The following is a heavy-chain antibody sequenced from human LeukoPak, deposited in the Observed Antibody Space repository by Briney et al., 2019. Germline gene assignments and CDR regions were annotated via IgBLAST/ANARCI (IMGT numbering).Heavy chain of an antibody. CDR3: ARLNYYDSSGSKFDP. J-gene: IGHJ5*02. Sequence: NHGESLKISCKVPGHSVYNYWIGWVRQMPGKGLEWMGIIYPGDSDTRYSPSFQGQVTISADKSITTAYLQWSSLKASDTAIYYCARLNYYDSSGSKFDPWGQGTLVTVSS. CDR1: GHSVYNYW. D-gene: IGHD3-22*01. V-gene: IGHV5-51*01. CDR2: IYPGDSDT.